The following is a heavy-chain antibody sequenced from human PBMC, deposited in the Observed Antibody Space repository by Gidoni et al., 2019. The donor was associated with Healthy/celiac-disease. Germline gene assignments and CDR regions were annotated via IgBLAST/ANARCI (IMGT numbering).Heavy chain of an antibody. CDR3: ARGGSSIWYEFDY. CDR1: GASITSTTNYY. J-gene: IGHJ4*02. V-gene: IGHV4-61*02. D-gene: IGHD6-13*01. Sequence: QVQLQESGPGLVKPSQTLSLTCTVSGASITSTTNYYWSWVRQPADKGLEWIGRIYTSGTTNYNPSFKSRVTLSVDTSKNQFCLKLTSVTAADTAIYYCARGGSSIWYEFDYWGQGTLVTVSS. CDR2: IYTSGTT.